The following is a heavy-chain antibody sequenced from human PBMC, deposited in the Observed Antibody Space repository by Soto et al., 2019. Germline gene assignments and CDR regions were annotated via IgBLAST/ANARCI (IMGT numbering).Heavy chain of an antibody. Sequence: QVQLQESGPGLVKPSQTLSLTCTVSGGSISSGGYYWSWIRQHPGKGLEWIGYIYYSGSTYYNPSLKSRVTIPVDTSKNQFSLKLSSVTAADTAVYYCARDLDRYCSSTSCYPNNWFDPWGQGTLVTVSS. CDR3: ARDLDRYCSSTSCYPNNWFDP. CDR1: GGSISSGGYY. CDR2: IYYSGST. D-gene: IGHD2-2*01. V-gene: IGHV4-31*03. J-gene: IGHJ5*02.